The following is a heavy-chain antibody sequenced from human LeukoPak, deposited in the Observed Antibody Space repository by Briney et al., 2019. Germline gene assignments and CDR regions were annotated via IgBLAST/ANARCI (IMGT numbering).Heavy chain of an antibody. CDR2: FDPEDGET. Sequence: ASVKVSCKVSGYTLTELSMHWVRQAPGKGLEWMGGFDPEDGETIYAQKFQGRVTITADKSTSTAYMELSSLRSEDTAVYYCAGYYYDSSGYYYDDYWGQGTLVTVSS. CDR1: GYTLTELS. CDR3: AGYYYDSSGYYYDDY. D-gene: IGHD3-22*01. J-gene: IGHJ4*02. V-gene: IGHV1-24*01.